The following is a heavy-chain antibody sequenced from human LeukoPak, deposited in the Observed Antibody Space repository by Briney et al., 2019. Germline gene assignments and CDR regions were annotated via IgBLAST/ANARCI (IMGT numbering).Heavy chain of an antibody. CDR1: GFTLSDYY. J-gene: IGHJ4*02. Sequence: GGSLRLSCAASGFTLSDYYMSWIRQAPGKGLEWVSYISSSGSTIYYADSVKGRFTISRDNAKNSLYLQMNSLRAEDTAVYYCARGNDFWSGYAYYFDYWGQGTLVTVSS. V-gene: IGHV3-11*01. D-gene: IGHD3-3*01. CDR3: ARGNDFWSGYAYYFDY. CDR2: ISSSGSTI.